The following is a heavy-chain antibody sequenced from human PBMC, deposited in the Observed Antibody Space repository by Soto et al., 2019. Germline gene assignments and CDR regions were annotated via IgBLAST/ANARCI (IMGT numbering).Heavy chain of an antibody. V-gene: IGHV4-59*01. Sequence: QVQLQESGPGLVKPSETLSLTCTVSGGSISSYYWSWILQPPGKGLEWIGYIYYSGSTDYNPSIKSRVTISVDTSKNQSALKLSSVTAADTAGYYCGWYEKTGMDVWGKGTTVTVSS. CDR3: GWYEKTGMDV. CDR2: IYYSGST. D-gene: IGHD2-15*01. J-gene: IGHJ6*04. CDR1: GGSISSYY.